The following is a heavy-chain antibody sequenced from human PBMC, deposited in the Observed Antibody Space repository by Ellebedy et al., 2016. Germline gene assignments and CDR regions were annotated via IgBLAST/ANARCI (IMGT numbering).Heavy chain of an antibody. Sequence: ASVKVSCKASGYTFTSYGISWVRQAPGQRLEWMGWINAGNGNTKYSQKFQGRVTITRDKSTSTAYMELSSLRSEDTAVYYCARSIVVVAASNSYYYGMDVWGQGTTVTVSS. CDR2: INAGNGNT. D-gene: IGHD2-15*01. J-gene: IGHJ6*02. CDR1: GYTFTSYG. V-gene: IGHV1-18*01. CDR3: ARSIVVVAASNSYYYGMDV.